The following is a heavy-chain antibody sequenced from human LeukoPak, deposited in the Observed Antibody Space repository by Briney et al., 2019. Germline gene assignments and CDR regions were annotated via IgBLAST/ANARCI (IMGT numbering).Heavy chain of an antibody. Sequence: SETLSLTCAVYGGSFSGYYWSWIRQPPGKGLEWIGEINHSGSTNYNPSLKSRVTISVDTSKNQFSLKLGSVTAADTAVYYCATSRSIAAPFGYWGQGTLVTVSS. J-gene: IGHJ4*02. CDR1: GGSFSGYY. CDR2: INHSGST. D-gene: IGHD6-6*01. CDR3: ATSRSIAAPFGY. V-gene: IGHV4-34*01.